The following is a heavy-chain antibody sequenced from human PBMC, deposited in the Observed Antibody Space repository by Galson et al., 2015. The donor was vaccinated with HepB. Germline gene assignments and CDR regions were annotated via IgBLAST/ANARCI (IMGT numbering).Heavy chain of an antibody. CDR1: GFTFSSYW. J-gene: IGHJ6*02. D-gene: IGHD1-14*01. V-gene: IGHV3-7*04. Sequence: SLRLSCAASGFTFSSYWMSWVRQAPGKGLEWVANIKQDGSDKYYVDSVKGRFTISRDNAKNSLYLQMNSLRAEDTAVYYCARGAPVEPGYYYYGMDVWGQGTTVTVSS. CDR3: ARGAPVEPGYYYYGMDV. CDR2: IKQDGSDK.